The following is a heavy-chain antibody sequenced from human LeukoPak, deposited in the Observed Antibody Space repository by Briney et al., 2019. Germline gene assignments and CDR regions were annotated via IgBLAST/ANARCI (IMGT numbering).Heavy chain of an antibody. CDR2: INWNGGST. V-gene: IGHV3-20*04. CDR3: ARGMIVVVMAAFDI. Sequence: GGSLRLSCAASGFTFDDYGMSWVRQAPGKGLEWVSGINWNGGSTGYADSVKGRFTISRDNAKNSLYLQMNSLRAEDTALYYCARGMIVVVMAAFDIWGQGTMVTVSS. CDR1: GFTFDDYG. D-gene: IGHD3-22*01. J-gene: IGHJ3*02.